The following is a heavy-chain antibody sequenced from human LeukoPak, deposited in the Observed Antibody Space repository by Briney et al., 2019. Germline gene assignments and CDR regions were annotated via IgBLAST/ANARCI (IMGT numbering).Heavy chain of an antibody. CDR3: TTFGPNYDFWSGYSGSYYYYYMDV. V-gene: IGHV3-30*03. CDR1: GFTFSSYG. J-gene: IGHJ6*03. D-gene: IGHD3-3*01. CDR2: ISYDGSNK. Sequence: GGSLRLSCAASGFTFSSYGMHWVRQAPGKGLEWAAVISYDGSNKYYADSVKGRFTISRDNSKNTLYLQMNSLKTEDIAVYYCTTFGPNYDFWSGYSGSYYYYYMDVWGKGTTVTVSS.